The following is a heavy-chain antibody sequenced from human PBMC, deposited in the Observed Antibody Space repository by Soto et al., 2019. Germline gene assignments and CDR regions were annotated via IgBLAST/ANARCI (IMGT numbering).Heavy chain of an antibody. CDR3: ASRPTTPFDY. Sequence: QVQLQESGPGLVKPSETLSLNCTVSGGPISSYYWSWIRQSPGKGLEWIGYIYYSGSTNYNPSLKSRVTISVDTSKNQFSLKLSSVTAADTAVYYCASRPTTPFDYWGQGTLVTVSS. CDR2: IYYSGST. CDR1: GGPISSYY. J-gene: IGHJ4*02. D-gene: IGHD2-2*01. V-gene: IGHV4-59*12.